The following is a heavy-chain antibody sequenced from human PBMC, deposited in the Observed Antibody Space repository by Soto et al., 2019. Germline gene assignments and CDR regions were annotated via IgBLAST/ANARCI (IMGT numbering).Heavy chain of an antibody. Sequence: QVQLVQSGAEVKKPGSSVKVSCKASRDTFSKYAFNWVRQAPGQGLEWMGWIIPIFGSRNYAEKFQGRVTITADESTSTAYIELRSLRFEATAVYYCARGETYLGVWGQGTTVTVSS. CDR2: IIPIFGSR. J-gene: IGHJ6*02. D-gene: IGHD3-16*01. CDR3: ARGETYLGV. CDR1: RDTFSKYA. V-gene: IGHV1-69*01.